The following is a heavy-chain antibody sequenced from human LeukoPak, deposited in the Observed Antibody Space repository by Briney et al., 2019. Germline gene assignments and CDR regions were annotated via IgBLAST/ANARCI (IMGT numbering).Heavy chain of an antibody. D-gene: IGHD6-13*01. CDR3: ARPLYGSTTSIAAAVADAFDI. Sequence: ASVKVSCKASGGTFSSYAISWVRQAPGQGLEWMGGIIPIFGTANYAQKFQGRVTITADESTSTAYMELSSLRSEDTAVYYCARPLYGSTTSIAAAVADAFDIWGQGTMVTVSS. CDR1: GGTFSSYA. CDR2: IIPIFGTA. V-gene: IGHV1-69*01. J-gene: IGHJ3*02.